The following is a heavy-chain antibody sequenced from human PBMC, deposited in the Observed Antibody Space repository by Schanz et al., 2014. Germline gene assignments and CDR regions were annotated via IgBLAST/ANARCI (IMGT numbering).Heavy chain of an antibody. V-gene: IGHV3-30*02. J-gene: IGHJ6*03. CDR1: GFSFSGSG. CDR3: ARPSDSSWYMDV. D-gene: IGHD2-21*02. Sequence: QVQLVESGGGVVQPGGSLRLSCAASGFSFSGSGMHWVRQAPGEGLEWVAFIRFDASHKYYADSVKGRFTISRDNAKNSVFLQMNRLRAEDTAVYYCARPSDSSWYMDVWGKGTTVTVSS. CDR2: IRFDASHK.